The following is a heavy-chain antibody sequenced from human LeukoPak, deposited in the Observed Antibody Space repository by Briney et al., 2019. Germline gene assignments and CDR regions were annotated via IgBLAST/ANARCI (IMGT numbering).Heavy chain of an antibody. D-gene: IGHD1-26*01. CDR3: ARDHGVTTLTLWY. CDR1: GFTFSSYA. J-gene: IGHJ4*02. CDR2: ISYDGSNK. V-gene: IGHV3-30*04. Sequence: GGSLRLPCAASGFTFSSYAMHWVRQAPGKGLEWVAVISYDGSNKYYADSVKGRFTISRDNSKNTLYLQMNSLRAEDTAVYYCARDHGVTTLTLWYWGQGILVTVSS.